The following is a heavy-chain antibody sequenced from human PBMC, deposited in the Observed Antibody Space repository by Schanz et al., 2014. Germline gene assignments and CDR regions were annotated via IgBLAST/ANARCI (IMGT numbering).Heavy chain of an antibody. D-gene: IGHD3-22*01. J-gene: IGHJ4*02. V-gene: IGHV3-23*04. Sequence: EVQLVESGGGLAQPGGSLRLSCAASGFTLSNYAMSWVRQAPGKGLEWVSALSEGGGGTHYADSVRGRFTISSDSSKNTLYLQMNSLRAEDTAVYYCARPPHDSSGYYPFYYWGQGTLVIVSS. CDR2: LSEGGGGT. CDR3: ARPPHDSSGYYPFYY. CDR1: GFTLSNYA.